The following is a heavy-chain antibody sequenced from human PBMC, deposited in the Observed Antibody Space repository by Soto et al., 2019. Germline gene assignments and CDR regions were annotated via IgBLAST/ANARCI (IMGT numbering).Heavy chain of an antibody. Sequence: VQLVESGGGVVQPGRSLRLSCAASGFTFSSYGMHWVRQAPGKGLEWVAVISYDGSNKYYADSVKGRFTISRDNSKNTLYLQMNSLRAEDTAVYYCAKDGSSGWYEYWGQGTLVTVSS. J-gene: IGHJ4*02. D-gene: IGHD6-19*01. CDR2: ISYDGSNK. CDR3: AKDGSSGWYEY. CDR1: GFTFSSYG. V-gene: IGHV3-30*18.